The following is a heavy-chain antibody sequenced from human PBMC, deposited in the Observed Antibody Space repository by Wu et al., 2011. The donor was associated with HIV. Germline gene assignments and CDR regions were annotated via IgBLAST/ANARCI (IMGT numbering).Heavy chain of an antibody. CDR2: MNPVSGNT. D-gene: IGHD3-10*01. V-gene: IGHV1-8*02. CDR3: ARGYGSGKEYDGFDI. Sequence: QVQLVQSGAEVKKPGASVKVTCQTSGYSFTSYDINWVRQAAGQGLEWLGWMNPVSGNTGYAQKFQDRVTITRNTSIRTAYMELSSLRSEDTAVYYCARGYGSGKEYDGFDIWGQGTMVTVSS. J-gene: IGHJ3*02. CDR1: GYSFTSYD.